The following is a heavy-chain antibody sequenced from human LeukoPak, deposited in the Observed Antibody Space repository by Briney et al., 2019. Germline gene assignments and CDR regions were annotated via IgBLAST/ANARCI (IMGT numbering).Heavy chain of an antibody. CDR3: ARWGGTRQYYFDY. Sequence: GGSMRLSCAVSGFIFSDYGFHWVRQAPGKGLEWVAVTRFDGSIKQYADSVKGRFTISRDDSKNTLYLQMNCLKSEYTAVYYCARWGGTRQYYFDYWGQGTLVTVSS. D-gene: IGHD1-1*01. J-gene: IGHJ4*02. CDR1: GFIFSDYG. V-gene: IGHV3-33*01. CDR2: TRFDGSIK.